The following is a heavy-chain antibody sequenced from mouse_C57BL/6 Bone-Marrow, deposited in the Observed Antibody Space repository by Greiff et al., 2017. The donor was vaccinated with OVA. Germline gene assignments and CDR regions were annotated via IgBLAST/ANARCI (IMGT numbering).Heavy chain of an antibody. Sequence: EVHLVESGGDLVKPGGSLKLSCAASGFTFSSYGLSWVRQTPDKRLEWVATISSGGSYTYYPDSVKGRFTISRDNAKNTLYLQMSSLKSEDTAMYYCARHDSYYHAMDYWGQGTSVTVSS. D-gene: IGHD2-12*01. CDR2: ISSGGSYT. CDR3: ARHDSYYHAMDY. CDR1: GFTFSSYG. J-gene: IGHJ4*01. V-gene: IGHV5-6*01.